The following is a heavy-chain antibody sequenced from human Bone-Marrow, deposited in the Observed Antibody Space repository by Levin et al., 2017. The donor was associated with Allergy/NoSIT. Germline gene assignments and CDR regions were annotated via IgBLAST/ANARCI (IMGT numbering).Heavy chain of an antibody. J-gene: IGHJ5*02. CDR1: GGSISSSY. Sequence: SQTLSLTCTVSGGSISSSYWSWIRQPPGKGLEWIGYIYYSGSTNYNPSLKSRVTISVDTSKNQFSLKLSSVTAADTAVYYCARGGRAAAILGWFDPWGQGTLVTVSS. CDR2: IYYSGST. D-gene: IGHD6-13*01. CDR3: ARGGRAAAILGWFDP. V-gene: IGHV4-59*01.